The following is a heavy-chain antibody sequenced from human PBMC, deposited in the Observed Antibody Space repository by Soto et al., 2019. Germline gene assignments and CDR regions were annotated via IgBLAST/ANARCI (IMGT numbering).Heavy chain of an antibody. CDR3: ARDPSGGEGWFDP. D-gene: IGHD1-26*01. CDR2: IYYSAST. CDR1: GGSVSSGSYY. Sequence: KASETLSLTCTVSGGSVSSGSYYWSWLRQPPGKGLEWIGYIYYSASTNYNPSLKSRVTIAVDTSKNQCSLKMRSVTAADTAVYYCARDPSGGEGWFDPWGQGTLVTVSS. J-gene: IGHJ5*02. V-gene: IGHV4-61*01.